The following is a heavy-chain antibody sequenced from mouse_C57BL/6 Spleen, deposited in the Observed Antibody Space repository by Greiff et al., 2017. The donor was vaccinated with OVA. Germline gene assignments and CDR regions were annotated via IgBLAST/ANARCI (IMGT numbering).Heavy chain of an antibody. D-gene: IGHD1-1*01. CDR2: IDPETGGT. CDR3: TRSFILYYGSSYDAMDY. CDR1: GYTFTDYE. Sequence: QVQLKESGAELVRPGASVTLSCKASGYTFTDYEMHWVKQTPVHGLEWIGAIDPETGGTAYNQKFKGKAILTADKSSSTAYMELRSLTSEDSAVYYCTRSFILYYGSSYDAMDYWGQGTSVTVSS. V-gene: IGHV1-15*01. J-gene: IGHJ4*01.